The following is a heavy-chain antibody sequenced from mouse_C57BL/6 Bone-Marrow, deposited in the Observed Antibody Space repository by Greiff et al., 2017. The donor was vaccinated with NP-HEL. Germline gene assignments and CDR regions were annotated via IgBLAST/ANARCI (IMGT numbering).Heavy chain of an antibody. D-gene: IGHD1-1*01. Sequence: QVQLQQPGAELVKPGASVKLSCKASGYTFTSYWMQWVQQRPGQGLEWIGEIDPSDGYTNYNQKFKGKATLTVDTSSSTAYMQLSSLTSEDSAVYYCARGTTVVAHFDYWGQGTTLTVSS. J-gene: IGHJ2*01. CDR1: GYTFTSYW. V-gene: IGHV1-50*01. CDR2: IDPSDGYT. CDR3: ARGTTVVAHFDY.